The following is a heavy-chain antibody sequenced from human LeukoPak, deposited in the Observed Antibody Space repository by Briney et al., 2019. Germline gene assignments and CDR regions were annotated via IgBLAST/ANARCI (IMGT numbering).Heavy chain of an antibody. CDR3: ARIAEAGRTSYYFDY. CDR2: INPNSGGT. V-gene: IGHV1-2*02. CDR1: GYTFSGNY. J-gene: IGHJ4*02. D-gene: IGHD6-19*01. Sequence: ASVKVSCKTSGYTFSGNYMHWVRQAPGQGLEWMGWINPNSGGTNYAQKFQGSVTMTRDTSISTAYMELDSLTSDDTAVYYCARIAEAGRTSYYFDYWGQGTLVTVSS.